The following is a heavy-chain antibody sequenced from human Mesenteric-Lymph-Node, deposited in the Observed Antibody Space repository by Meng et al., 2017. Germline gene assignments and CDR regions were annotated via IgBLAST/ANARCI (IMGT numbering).Heavy chain of an antibody. CDR1: GFTFSSYA. D-gene: IGHD1-26*01. CDR3: ASAIVGTNAY. CDR2: INIDGSST. Sequence: ESLKISCAASGFTFSSYAMHWVRQAPGKGLVWVLRINIDGSSTTYADSVKGRFTISRDNAKNMLYLQMNSLRAEDTAVYYCASAIVGTNAYWGQGTLVTVSS. V-gene: IGHV3-74*01. J-gene: IGHJ4*02.